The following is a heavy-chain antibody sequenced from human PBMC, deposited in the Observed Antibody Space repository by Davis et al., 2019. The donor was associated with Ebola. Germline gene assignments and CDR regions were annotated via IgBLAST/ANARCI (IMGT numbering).Heavy chain of an antibody. CDR3: AKDKNYDFWSGYPHDAFDI. Sequence: PGGSLRLSCAASGFTFSSYAMSWVRQAPGKGLEWVSAISGSGGSTYYADSAKGRFTISRDNSKNTLYLQMNSLRAEDTAIYYCAKDKNYDFWSGYPHDAFDIWGQGTTVTVSS. CDR2: ISGSGGST. V-gene: IGHV3-23*01. CDR1: GFTFSSYA. J-gene: IGHJ3*02. D-gene: IGHD3-3*01.